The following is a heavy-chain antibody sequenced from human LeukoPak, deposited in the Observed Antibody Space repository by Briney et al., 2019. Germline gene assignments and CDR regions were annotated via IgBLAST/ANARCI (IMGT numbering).Heavy chain of an antibody. CDR3: ARGPYMVRGAPDSSSSGMDV. V-gene: IGHV1-18*01. Sequence: ASVKVSCKASGYTFTSYGISWVRQAPGQGLEWMGWISAYNGNTNYAQKLQGRVTMTTDTSTSTAYMELRSLRSDDTAVYYCARGPYMVRGAPDSSSSGMDVWAKGPRSPSP. CDR1: GYTFTSYG. D-gene: IGHD3-10*01. J-gene: IGHJ6*02. CDR2: ISAYNGNT.